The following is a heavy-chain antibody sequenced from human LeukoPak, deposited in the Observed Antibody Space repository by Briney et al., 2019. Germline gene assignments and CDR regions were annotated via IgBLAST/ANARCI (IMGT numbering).Heavy chain of an antibody. V-gene: IGHV3-53*01. CDR3: ARERLLWFGERRVGYYFDY. CDR1: GFTVSSNY. D-gene: IGHD3-10*01. J-gene: IGHJ4*02. CDR2: IYSGGST. Sequence: GGSLRLSCAASGFTVSSNYMSWVRQAPGKGLEWVSVIYSGGSTYYADSVKGRFTISRGNSKNTLYLQMNSLRAEDTAVYYYARERLLWFGERRVGYYFDYWSQGTLVTVSS.